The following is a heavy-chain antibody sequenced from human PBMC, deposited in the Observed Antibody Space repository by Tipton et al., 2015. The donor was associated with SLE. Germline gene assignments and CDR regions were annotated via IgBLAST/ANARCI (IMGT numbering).Heavy chain of an antibody. D-gene: IGHD3-3*01. CDR3: ARHTNYYDFWSGDP. J-gene: IGHJ5*02. CDR2: VYKN. Sequence: TLSLTCYVTGVSISNYYWTWIRQSPGKGLEWIGNVYKNYNPSLESRVTISVDTSRNLFSLNLSSVTAADTAVYYCARHTNYYDFWSGDPWGPGVLVTVSS. CDR1: GVSISNYY. V-gene: IGHV4-59*08.